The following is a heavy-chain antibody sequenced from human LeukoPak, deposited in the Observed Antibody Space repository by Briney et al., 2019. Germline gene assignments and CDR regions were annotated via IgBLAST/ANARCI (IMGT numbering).Heavy chain of an antibody. V-gene: IGHV4-39*03. CDR3: FSGYARASDYFGMTV. CDR2: VYYGGNT. D-gene: IGHD5-12*01. Sequence: PSEPLSLTCSVSGGSLTSTSYYWGWIRQPPGKGLEWIGTVYYGGNTNSNPSLKSRVSISVDPSESQFSLNLTSVTASDTGVDYFFSGYARASDYFGMTVGAKGPAVT. CDR1: GGSLTSTSYY. J-gene: IGHJ6*04.